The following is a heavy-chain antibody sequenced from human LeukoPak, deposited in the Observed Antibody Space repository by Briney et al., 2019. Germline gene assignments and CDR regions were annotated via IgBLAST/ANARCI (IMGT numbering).Heavy chain of an antibody. J-gene: IGHJ6*02. CDR2: IYYSGST. CDR3: ARVERSRVATTTTTVYYHYMDV. D-gene: IGHD5-12*01. CDR1: GGSINNYY. V-gene: IGHV4-59*07. Sequence: SDTLSLTCTVTGGSINNYYWTWIRQPPGKGLEWIGYIYYSGSTNSNPSLKSRLSMSVDTSNNQPSLKLSSVTAADTAVYYCARVERSRVATTTTTVYYHYMDVWGQGTTVTVSS.